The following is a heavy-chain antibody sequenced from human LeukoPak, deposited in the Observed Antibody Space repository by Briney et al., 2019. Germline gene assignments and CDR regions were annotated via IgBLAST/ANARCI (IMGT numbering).Heavy chain of an antibody. CDR1: GFTFSSYA. V-gene: IGHV3-23*01. CDR3: ASRPSRERAGRYCSSTSCYTTGYFDY. Sequence: GGSLRLSCAASGFTFSSYAMSWVRQAPGKGLEWVSAISGSGGSTYYADSVKGRFTISRDNSKNTLYLQMNSLRAEDTAVYYCASRPSRERAGRYCSSTSCYTTGYFDYWGQGTLVTVSS. D-gene: IGHD2-2*02. CDR2: ISGSGGST. J-gene: IGHJ4*02.